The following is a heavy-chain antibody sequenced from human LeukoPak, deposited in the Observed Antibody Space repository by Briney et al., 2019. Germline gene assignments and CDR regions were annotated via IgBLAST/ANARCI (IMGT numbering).Heavy chain of an antibody. Sequence: KSSETLSLTCTVPGGSISSYYWSWIRQPPGKGLEWIGYIYSSGSTKYNPSIESRVTISIDTSNSQFSLRLKSVTAADTAVYHCARLVARTSFFGVVNGGTIDFWGQGTMVSVSS. J-gene: IGHJ3*01. CDR2: IYSSGST. V-gene: IGHV4-59*08. CDR1: GGSISSYY. CDR3: ARLVARTSFFGVVNGGTIDF. D-gene: IGHD3-3*01.